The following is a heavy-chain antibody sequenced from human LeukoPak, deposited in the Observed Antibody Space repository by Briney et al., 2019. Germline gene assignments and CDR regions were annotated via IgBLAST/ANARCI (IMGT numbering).Heavy chain of an antibody. J-gene: IGHJ5*02. CDR2: ISGSGSST. CDR1: GFTFSSYA. D-gene: IGHD3-10*01. V-gene: IGHV3-23*01. CDR3: ARDRYYASGSYNWFDP. Sequence: QSGGSLRLSCAASGFTFSSYAMSWVRQAPGKGLEWLSSISGSGSSTYYADSVKGRFTISRDNSKNTLYLQMNSLRAEDTAVYYCARDRYYASGSYNWFDPWGQGTLVTVSS.